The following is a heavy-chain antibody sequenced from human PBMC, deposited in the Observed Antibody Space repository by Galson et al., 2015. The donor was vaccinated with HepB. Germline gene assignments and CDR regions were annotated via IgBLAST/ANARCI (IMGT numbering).Heavy chain of an antibody. CDR2: ISGSDSST. CDR1: GFTFSSYA. V-gene: IGHV3-23*01. J-gene: IGHJ4*02. CDR3: ARPYYDSSGYYYPYFDY. D-gene: IGHD3-22*01. Sequence: SLRLSCAASGFTFSSYAMTWVRQAPGKGLEWVSTISGSDSSTFYADSVKGRFTISRDSSKNTLYLQMNSLRAEDTAVYYCARPYYDSSGYYYPYFDYWGQGTLVTVSS.